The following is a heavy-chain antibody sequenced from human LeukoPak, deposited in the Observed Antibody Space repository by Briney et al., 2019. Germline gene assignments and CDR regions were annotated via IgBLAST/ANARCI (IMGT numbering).Heavy chain of an antibody. CDR2: IYYSGST. CDR3: ASNLGQWLFSD. D-gene: IGHD6-19*01. V-gene: IGHV4-59*08. J-gene: IGHJ4*02. Sequence: SETLSLTCTVSGVSISSYYWSWIRQPPGKGLEWIGYIYYSGSTNYNPSLKSRVTISVDTSKNQFSLRLSSVTAADTAVYYCASNLGQWLFSDWGQGTLVTVSP. CDR1: GVSISSYY.